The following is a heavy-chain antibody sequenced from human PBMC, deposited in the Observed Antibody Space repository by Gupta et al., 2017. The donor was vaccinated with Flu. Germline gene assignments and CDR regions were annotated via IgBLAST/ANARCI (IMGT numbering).Heavy chain of an antibody. CDR1: GYTFTSYD. V-gene: IGHV1-8*01. Sequence: QVQLVQSGAEVKKPGASVKVSCKASGYTFTSYDINWVRQATGQGLEWMGWINPNSGNTGYAQKFQGRVTMTRDTSTNTAYMELSDLRSEDTAVYYCARWVTIVGVSSQKIDYWGQGTLVTVSS. J-gene: IGHJ4*02. CDR3: ARWVTIVGVSSQKIDY. CDR2: INPNSGNT. D-gene: IGHD3-3*01.